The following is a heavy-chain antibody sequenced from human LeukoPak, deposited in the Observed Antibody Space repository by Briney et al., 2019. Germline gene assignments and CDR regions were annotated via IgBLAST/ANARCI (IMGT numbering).Heavy chain of an antibody. CDR2: ISYDGSNQ. D-gene: IGHD2/OR15-2a*01. CDR3: ARDRLRAFYYFDS. CDR1: GFTFSSYA. Sequence: PGGSLRLSCAASGFTFSSYAMHWVRQAPGKGLEWLAFISYDGSNQNYADSVKGRFTISRDNSKNTVYLQQSSLRAEDTAVYYCARDRLRAFYYFDSWGQGTLVTVSS. J-gene: IGHJ4*02. V-gene: IGHV3-30*03.